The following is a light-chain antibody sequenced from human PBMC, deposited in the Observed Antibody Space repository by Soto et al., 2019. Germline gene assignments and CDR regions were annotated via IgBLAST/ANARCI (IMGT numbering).Light chain of an antibody. CDR3: QQYNNWPIT. J-gene: IGKJ5*01. CDR1: QSVSTK. V-gene: IGKV3-15*01. CDR2: DPS. Sequence: EIVMTQFPGTLSVSPGERATLSCRASQSVSTKLAWYQQKPGQAPRLLIYDPSTRAPGIPARFSGSGSGTEFTLTISSLQSEEFAVYYCQQYNNWPITFGQGTRLEVK.